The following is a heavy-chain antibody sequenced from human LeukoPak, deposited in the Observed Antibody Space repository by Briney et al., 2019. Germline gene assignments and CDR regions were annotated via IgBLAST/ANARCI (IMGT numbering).Heavy chain of an antibody. CDR2: ISGSGGST. CDR1: GFSFSSYA. V-gene: IGHV3-23*01. CDR3: AKMGPEVVVTASLGWFDS. D-gene: IGHD2-21*02. Sequence: GGSLRLSCAASGFSFSSYAMNWVRQAPGKGLEWVSAISGSGGSTYYADSVKGRFTISRDNSKNMLYLQMNSLRAEETAVYYCAKMGPEVVVTASLGWFDSWGQGTLVTVSS. J-gene: IGHJ5*01.